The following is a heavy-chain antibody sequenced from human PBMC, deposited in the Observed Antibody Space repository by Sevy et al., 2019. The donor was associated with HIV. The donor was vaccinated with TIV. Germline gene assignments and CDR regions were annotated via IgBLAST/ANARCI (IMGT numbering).Heavy chain of an antibody. CDR2: ISGDTYYT. Sequence: GESLKISCNASGITFSTSVMNWVRQSPDRGLEWVSSISGDTYYTNYAVSMRGRFIVSRDNAKNSRFLEMNSLPVEDTAVYYCTRASLLGYCSTTSCYYAFDIWGPGTVVTVSS. J-gene: IGHJ3*02. CDR3: TRASLLGYCSTTSCYYAFDI. D-gene: IGHD2-2*01. CDR1: GITFSTSV. V-gene: IGHV3-21*01.